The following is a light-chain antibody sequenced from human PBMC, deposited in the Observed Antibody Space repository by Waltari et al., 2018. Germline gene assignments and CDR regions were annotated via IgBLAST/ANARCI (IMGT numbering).Light chain of an antibody. V-gene: IGKV4-1*01. Sequence: DIVMTQSPDSLGVSLGERATIHCKSSQSVFYANNKTYLAWYQQRPGQPPKLLIYWASTRASGVPDRFSGSGSGTDFTLTISSLLAEDAAIYYCQQCYGSPYTFGQGTKLDI. CDR2: WAS. J-gene: IGKJ2*01. CDR1: QSVFYANNKTY. CDR3: QQCYGSPYT.